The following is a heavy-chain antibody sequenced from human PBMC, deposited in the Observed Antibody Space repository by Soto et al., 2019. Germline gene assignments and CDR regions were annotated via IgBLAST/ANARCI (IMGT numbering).Heavy chain of an antibody. CDR2: IYYSGST. D-gene: IGHD3-22*01. Sequence: QVQLQESGPGLVKPSETLSLTCTVSGGSVSSGSYYWSWIRQPPGKGLEWIGYIYYSGSTNYNPSLKSRVTISVDTSKNQFSRKLSSVTAADTAVYYCARYSSGYSYYFDYWGQGTLVTVSS. V-gene: IGHV4-61*01. CDR1: GGSVSSGSYY. J-gene: IGHJ4*02. CDR3: ARYSSGYSYYFDY.